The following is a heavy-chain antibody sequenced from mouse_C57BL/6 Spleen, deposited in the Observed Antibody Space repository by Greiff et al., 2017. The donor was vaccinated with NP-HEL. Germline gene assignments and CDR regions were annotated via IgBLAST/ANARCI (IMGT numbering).Heavy chain of an antibody. CDR3: ARGLGLDY. V-gene: IGHV5-12*01. CDR2: ISNGGGST. J-gene: IGHJ2*01. Sequence: EVKVEESGGGLVQPGGSLKLSCAASGFTFSDYYMYWVRQTPEKRLEWVAYISNGGGSTYYPDTVKGRFTISRDNAKNTLYLQMSRLKSEDTAMYYCARGLGLDYWGQGTTLTVSS. CDR1: GFTFSDYY. D-gene: IGHD4-1*01.